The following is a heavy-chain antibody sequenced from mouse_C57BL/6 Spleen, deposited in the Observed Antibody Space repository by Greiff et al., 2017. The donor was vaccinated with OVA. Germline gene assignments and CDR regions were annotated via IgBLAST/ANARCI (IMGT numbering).Heavy chain of an antibody. CDR1: GFTFSNYW. CDR2: IRLKSDNYAT. V-gene: IGHV6-3*01. Sequence: EVHLVESGGGLVQPGGSMKLSCVASGFTFSNYWMNWVRQSPEKGLEWVAQIRLKSDNYATHYAESVKGRFTISRDDSKSSVYLQMNNLRAEDTGIYYCTGDVGYFDYWGQGTTLTVSS. CDR3: TGDVGYFDY. D-gene: IGHD3-3*01. J-gene: IGHJ2*01.